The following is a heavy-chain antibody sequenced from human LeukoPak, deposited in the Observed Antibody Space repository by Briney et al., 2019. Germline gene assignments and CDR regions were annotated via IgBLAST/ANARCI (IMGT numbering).Heavy chain of an antibody. CDR3: ARVGFTSNWSNFDY. CDR1: GYTFTGYY. Sequence: GASVKVSRKASGYTFTGYYMHWVRQAPGQGLEWMGRINPNGGDTNYAQKFQGRVTMTGDTSISTAYMELSSLRSDDTAMYYCARVGFTSNWSNFDYWGQGTLVTVSS. D-gene: IGHD6-13*01. V-gene: IGHV1-2*06. CDR2: INPNGGDT. J-gene: IGHJ4*02.